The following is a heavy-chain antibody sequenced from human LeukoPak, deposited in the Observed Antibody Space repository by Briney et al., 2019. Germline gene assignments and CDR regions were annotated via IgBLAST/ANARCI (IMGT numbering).Heavy chain of an antibody. J-gene: IGHJ3*02. D-gene: IGHD4-17*01. Sequence: EAGGSLRLSCAASGFTFSSYGMNWVRQAPGKGLEWLAVISYDGGNKNHADSVKGRFTISRDNSKNTLYLQMNSLRPEDTAVYYCAKRSGHTVATYAFDIWGQGTMVTVSS. CDR3: AKRSGHTVATYAFDI. CDR1: GFTFSSYG. V-gene: IGHV3-30*18. CDR2: ISYDGGNK.